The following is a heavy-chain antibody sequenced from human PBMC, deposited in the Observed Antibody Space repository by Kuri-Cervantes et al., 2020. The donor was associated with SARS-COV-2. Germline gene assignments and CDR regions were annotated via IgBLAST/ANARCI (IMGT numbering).Heavy chain of an antibody. CDR1: GYTFNNYA. V-gene: IGHV1-18*01. Sequence: ASVKVSCKASGYTFNNYAMNWVRQAPGRGLEWMGWISAYNGNTNYAQKLQGRVTMTTDTSTSIAYMELRSPRSDDTAVYYCARRGGYRGGDYGFDIWGQGSMVTVSS. CDR2: ISAYNGNT. J-gene: IGHJ3*02. CDR3: ARRGGYRGGDYGFDI. D-gene: IGHD4-17*01.